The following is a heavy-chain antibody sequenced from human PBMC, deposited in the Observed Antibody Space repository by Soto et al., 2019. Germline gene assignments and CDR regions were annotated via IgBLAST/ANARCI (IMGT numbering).Heavy chain of an antibody. CDR2: IIPILGIA. V-gene: IGHV1-69*02. Sequence: QVQLVQSGAEVKKPGTSVKVSCKASGGTFSSYTISWVRQAPGQGLEWMGRIIPILGIANYAQKFQGRVTITADKSTSTAYMELSSLRSEDKGVYYCARDEGGLVGGIFACWGQGTLVTVSS. CDR3: ARDEGGLVGGIFAC. J-gene: IGHJ4*02. D-gene: IGHD6-19*01. CDR1: GGTFSSYT.